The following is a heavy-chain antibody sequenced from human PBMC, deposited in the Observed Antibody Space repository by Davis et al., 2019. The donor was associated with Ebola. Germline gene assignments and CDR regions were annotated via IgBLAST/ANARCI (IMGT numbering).Heavy chain of an antibody. Sequence: KVSCKGSGYSFTSYWISWVRQMPGKGLEWMGRIDPSDSYTNYSPSFQGHVTISADKSISTAYLQWSSLKASDTAMYYCARAPPTYYYYYMDVWGKGTTVTVSS. J-gene: IGHJ6*03. V-gene: IGHV5-10-1*01. CDR2: IDPSDSYT. CDR3: ARAPPTYYYYYMDV. CDR1: GYSFTSYW.